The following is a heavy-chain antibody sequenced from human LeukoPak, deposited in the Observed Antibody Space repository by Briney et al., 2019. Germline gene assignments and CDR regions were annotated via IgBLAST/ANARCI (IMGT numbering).Heavy chain of an antibody. J-gene: IGHJ6*03. CDR2: IYHSGTT. D-gene: IGHD3-10*01. Sequence: SETLSLTCTVSGHSISSGYYWGWIRQPPGKGLEWIGSIYHSGTTYYNVSLKSRVTISVNTLKNHLSLKLSSVTAADTAVYYCARLYGSGSYYNYYYMDVWGKGTTVTVSS. CDR1: GHSISSGYY. V-gene: IGHV4-38-2*02. CDR3: ARLYGSGSYYNYYYMDV.